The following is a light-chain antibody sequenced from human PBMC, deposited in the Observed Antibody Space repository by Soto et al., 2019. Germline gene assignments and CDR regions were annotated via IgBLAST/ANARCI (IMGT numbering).Light chain of an antibody. CDR3: QQYSRSPPT. V-gene: IGKV3-20*01. J-gene: IGKJ1*01. Sequence: DIVLTQFPGTLSLSPGVRATLSCRASQSVSSSYLAWYQQKPGQAPRLLIYGASARATGIPARFSGSGSGTDFTLTITRLEPEDFAIYYCQQYSRSPPTFGRGTKVEIK. CDR1: QSVSSSY. CDR2: GAS.